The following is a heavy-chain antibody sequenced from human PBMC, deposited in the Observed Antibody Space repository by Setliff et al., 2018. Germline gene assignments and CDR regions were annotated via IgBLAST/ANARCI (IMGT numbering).Heavy chain of an antibody. Sequence: AASVKVSCKASGYTFTSYAMNWVRQAPGQGLEWMGWINTNTGNPTYAQGFTERFVFSLDTSVSTAYLQISSLKAEDTAVYYCARGPLHYDFWSGYYTVSWFDPWGQGTLVTVSS. CDR2: INTNTGNP. CDR3: ARGPLHYDFWSGYYTVSWFDP. J-gene: IGHJ5*02. V-gene: IGHV7-4-1*02. D-gene: IGHD3-3*01. CDR1: GYTFTSYA.